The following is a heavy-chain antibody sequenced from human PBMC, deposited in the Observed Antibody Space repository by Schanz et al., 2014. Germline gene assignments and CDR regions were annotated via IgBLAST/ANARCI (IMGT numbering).Heavy chain of an antibody. D-gene: IGHD2-15*01. CDR3: ARDRGYCSGGSCLTFDY. CDR2: ISGSGGST. Sequence: EADLVESGGGLIQRGESLRLSCSASGFSFSSYAKSWVRQAPGKGLEWVSAISGSGGSTYYADSVKGRFTISRDNSKNTLYLQMNTLRAEDTAVYYCARDRGYCSGGSCLTFDYWGQGTLVTVSS. CDR1: GFSFSSYA. V-gene: IGHV3-23*04. J-gene: IGHJ4*02.